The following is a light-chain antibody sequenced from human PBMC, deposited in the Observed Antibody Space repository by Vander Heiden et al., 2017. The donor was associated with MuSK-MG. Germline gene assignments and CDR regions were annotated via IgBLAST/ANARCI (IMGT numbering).Light chain of an antibody. Sequence: QSALTQPPSASGSPGQSVTISCTGTSSDVGGYNYVSWYQQHPGKAPKLMIYEGSKPAPGGPDPFSCSQSGNTAPLTLPWAQGEDEADYYCHPYSGSPLVFGRGTKLTVL. J-gene: IGLJ2*01. CDR3: HPYSGSPLV. V-gene: IGLV2-8*01. CDR2: EGS. CDR1: SSDVGGYNY.